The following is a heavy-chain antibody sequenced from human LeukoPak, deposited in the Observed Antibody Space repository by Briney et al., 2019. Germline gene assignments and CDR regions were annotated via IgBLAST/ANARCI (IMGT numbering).Heavy chain of an antibody. CDR1: GFTFSDYA. CDR2: VNGRGATT. Sequence: GGSLRLSCAASGFASGFTFSDYAVSWVRQAPGKGPEWVASVNGRGATTYYADSVKGRFTISRDNSKNTLYLQMNSLRAEDTAVYYCAKDAGCSSTSCYVGYYYYGMDVWGQGTTVTVSS. D-gene: IGHD2-2*01. J-gene: IGHJ6*02. V-gene: IGHV3-23*01. CDR3: AKDAGCSSTSCYVGYYYYGMDV.